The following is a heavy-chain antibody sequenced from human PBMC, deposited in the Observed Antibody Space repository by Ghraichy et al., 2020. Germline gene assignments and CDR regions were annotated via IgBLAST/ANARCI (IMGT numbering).Heavy chain of an antibody. CDR1: GGSISSYY. D-gene: IGHD6-19*01. CDR3: ARAFDQDSSGLDY. CDR2: IYYSGST. V-gene: IGHV4-59*01. J-gene: IGHJ4*02. Sequence: SETLSLTCTVSGGSISSYYWSWIRQPPGKGLEWIGYIYYSGSTNYNPSLKSRVTISVDTSKNQFSLKLSSVTAADTAVYYCARAFDQDSSGLDYWGQGTLVTVSS.